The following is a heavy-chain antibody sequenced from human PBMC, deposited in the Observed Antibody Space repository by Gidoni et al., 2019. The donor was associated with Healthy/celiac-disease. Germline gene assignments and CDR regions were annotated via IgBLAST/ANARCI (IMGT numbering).Heavy chain of an antibody. CDR2: ISSSSSYI. V-gene: IGHV3-21*01. Sequence: EVQLVESGGGLVKPGGSVRLSCSASGFTFISSSMNWVRQAPGKGLEGFSSISSSSSYIYYADSVKGRFTISRDNGKNSLYLQMNSLRAEDTAVYYCAREGIAAAGREYYYYYGMDVWGQGTTVTVSS. J-gene: IGHJ6*02. CDR3: AREGIAAAGREYYYYYGMDV. CDR1: GFTFISSS. D-gene: IGHD6-13*01.